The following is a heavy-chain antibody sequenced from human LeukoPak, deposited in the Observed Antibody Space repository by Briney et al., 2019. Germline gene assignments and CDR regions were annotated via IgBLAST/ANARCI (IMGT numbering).Heavy chain of an antibody. V-gene: IGHV3-13*01. CDR1: GFTFSSYD. CDR2: IGTAGDT. CDR3: ARVGIVGANHDAFDI. Sequence: PGGSLRLSCAASGFTFSSYDMHWVCQATGKGLEWVSAIGTAGDTYYPGSVKGRFTISRENAKNSLYLQMNSLRAGDTAVYYCARVGIVGANHDAFDIWGQGTMTVSS. D-gene: IGHD1-26*01. J-gene: IGHJ3*02.